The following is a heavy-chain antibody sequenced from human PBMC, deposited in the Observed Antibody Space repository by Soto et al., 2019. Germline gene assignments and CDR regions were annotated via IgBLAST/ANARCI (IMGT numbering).Heavy chain of an antibody. V-gene: IGHV3-11*01. CDR2: IGGSGTTV. J-gene: IGHJ4*02. CDR3: ARTTWELGVRFDY. CDR1: GFTFSYYY. D-gene: IGHD1-1*01. Sequence: PGGSLRLSCTASGFTFSYYYMTWIRRAPGKGLECLSYIGGSGTTVHYADSVKGRFTISRDNAKNSLFLQMDGLRAEDTAVYYCARTTWELGVRFDYWGQGAQVTVSS.